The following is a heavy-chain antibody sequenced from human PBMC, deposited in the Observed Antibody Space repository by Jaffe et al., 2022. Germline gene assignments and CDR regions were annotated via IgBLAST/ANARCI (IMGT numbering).Heavy chain of an antibody. V-gene: IGHV3-23*01. Sequence: EVQLLESGGGLVQPGGSLRLSCAASGFTFSSYAMSWVRQAPGKGLEWVSAISGSGGSTYYADSVKGRFTISRDNSKNTLYLQMNSLRAEDTAVYYCAKGLGYCSSTSCRSNFDYWGQGTLVTVSS. CDR2: ISGSGGST. CDR1: GFTFSSYA. D-gene: IGHD2-2*01. CDR3: AKGLGYCSSTSCRSNFDY. J-gene: IGHJ4*02.